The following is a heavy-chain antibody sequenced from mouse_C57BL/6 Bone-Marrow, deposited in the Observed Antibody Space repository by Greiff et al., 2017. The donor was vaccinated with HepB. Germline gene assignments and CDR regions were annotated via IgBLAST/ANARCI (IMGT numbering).Heavy chain of an antibody. CDR3: ARWNDSRSH. CDR2: INPGSGGT. V-gene: IGHV1-54*01. Sequence: QVQLQQSGAELVRPGTSVKVSCKASGYAFTNYLIEWVKQRPGQGLEWIGVINPGSGGTNYNEKFKGKATLTADKSSSTAYMQLSSLTSEDSAVFFCARWNDSRSHRGQGATRTVSP. J-gene: IGHJ2*01. CDR1: GYAFTNYL. D-gene: IGHD1-1*01.